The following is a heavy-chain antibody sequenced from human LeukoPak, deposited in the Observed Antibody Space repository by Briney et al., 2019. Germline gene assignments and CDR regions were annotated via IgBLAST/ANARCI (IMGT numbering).Heavy chain of an antibody. Sequence: SETLSLTCTVSGGSISSGGYYWSWIRQHPGKGLEWIGYIYYSGSTYYNPSLKSRVTISVDTSKNQFSLKLSSVTAADTAVYYCARDIVVAGGHYGMDVWGQGTTVTVSS. CDR3: ARDIVVAGGHYGMDV. CDR2: IYYSGST. CDR1: GGSISSGGYY. D-gene: IGHD3-22*01. J-gene: IGHJ6*02. V-gene: IGHV4-31*03.